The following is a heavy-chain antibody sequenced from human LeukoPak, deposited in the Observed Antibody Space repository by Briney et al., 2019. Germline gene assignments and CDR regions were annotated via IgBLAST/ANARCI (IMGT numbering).Heavy chain of an antibody. D-gene: IGHD1-26*01. CDR2: INSDGSST. Sequence: GGSLRLSCAASGFIFSNYAMSWVRQAPGKGLVWVSRINSDGSSTSYADSVKGRFTISRDNAKNALFLQMNSLKAEDTAVYYCVREGSGTYHNWGQGTLVTVSS. J-gene: IGHJ4*02. V-gene: IGHV3-74*01. CDR3: VREGSGTYHN. CDR1: GFIFSNYA.